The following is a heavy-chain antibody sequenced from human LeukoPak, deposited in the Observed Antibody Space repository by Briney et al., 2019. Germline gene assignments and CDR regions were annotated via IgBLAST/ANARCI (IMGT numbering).Heavy chain of an antibody. CDR2: IYYSGST. V-gene: IGHV4-39*07. CDR1: GGSISSSSYY. CDR3: ARDEAVAGFDY. Sequence: PSETLSLTCTVSGGSISSSSYYWGWIRQPPGKGLEWIGSIYYSGSTYYNPSLKSRVTISVDTSKNQFSLKLSSVTAADTAVYYCARDEAVAGFDYWGQGTLVTVSS. J-gene: IGHJ4*02. D-gene: IGHD6-19*01.